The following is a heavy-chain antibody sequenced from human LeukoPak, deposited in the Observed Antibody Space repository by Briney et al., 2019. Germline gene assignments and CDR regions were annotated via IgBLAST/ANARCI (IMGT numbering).Heavy chain of an antibody. Sequence: SQTLSLTCTVSGGSISSGGYYWSWIRQPPGKGLEWIGCIYHSGSTYYNPSLKSRVTISVDRSKNQFSLKLSSVTAADTAVYYCARARAGWSSSWYSYFDYWGQGTLVTVSS. CDR3: ARARAGWSSSWYSYFDY. CDR2: IYHSGST. J-gene: IGHJ4*02. CDR1: GGSISSGGYY. V-gene: IGHV4-30-2*01. D-gene: IGHD6-13*01.